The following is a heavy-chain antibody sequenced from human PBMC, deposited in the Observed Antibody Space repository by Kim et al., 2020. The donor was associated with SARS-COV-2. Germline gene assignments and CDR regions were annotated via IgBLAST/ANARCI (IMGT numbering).Heavy chain of an antibody. J-gene: IGHJ6*02. V-gene: IGHV7-4-1*02. Sequence: YAHGFTGRFVFSLDPSVSTAYLQISSLKAEDTAVYYCARERYYYYGMDVWGQGTTVTVSS. CDR3: ARERYYYYGMDV.